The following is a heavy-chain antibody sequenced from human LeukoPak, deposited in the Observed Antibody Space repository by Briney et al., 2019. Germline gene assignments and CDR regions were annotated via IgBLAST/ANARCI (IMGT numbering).Heavy chain of an antibody. Sequence: GGSLRLSCAASGFTVSSTYMAWVRQAPGKGLEWVSIIYSSTSTYYADSVKGRFTLSRDNSKNTLFLQTNSLRAEDTAVYFCARGYCTSTSCPWSFDYWGQGTLVTVSS. CDR2: IYSSTST. D-gene: IGHD2-2*01. CDR1: GFTVSSTY. CDR3: ARGYCTSTSCPWSFDY. J-gene: IGHJ4*02. V-gene: IGHV3-53*01.